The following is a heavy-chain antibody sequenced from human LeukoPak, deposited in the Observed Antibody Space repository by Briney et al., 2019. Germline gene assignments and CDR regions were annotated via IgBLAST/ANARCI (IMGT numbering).Heavy chain of an antibody. CDR2: IYYSGST. CDR1: GGSISSSSYS. J-gene: IGHJ4*02. Sequence: SETLSLTCTVSGGSISSSSYSWGWIRQPPGKGLEWIGSIYYSGSTYYNPSLKSRVTISVDTSKNQFSLRLSSVTAADAAVYYCARVFGSFDYWGQGTLVTVSS. D-gene: IGHD3-10*01. CDR3: ARVFGSFDY. V-gene: IGHV4-39*07.